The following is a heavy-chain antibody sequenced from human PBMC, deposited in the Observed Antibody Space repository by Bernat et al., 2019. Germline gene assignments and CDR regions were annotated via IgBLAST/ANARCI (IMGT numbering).Heavy chain of an antibody. CDR2: ISYDGSNK. D-gene: IGHD2-2*01. Sequence: QVQLVESGGGVVQPGRSLRLSCAASGFTFSSYGMHWVRQAPGKGLEWVAVISYDGSNKYYADSVKGRFTISRDNSKNTLYLQMNSLRAEDTAVYYCAKDQRAYRLLQPFDYWGQGTLVTVSS. J-gene: IGHJ4*02. CDR3: AKDQRAYRLLQPFDY. V-gene: IGHV3-30*18. CDR1: GFTFSSYG.